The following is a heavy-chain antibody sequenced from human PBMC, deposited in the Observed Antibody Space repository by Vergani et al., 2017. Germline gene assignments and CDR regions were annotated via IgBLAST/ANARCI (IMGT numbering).Heavy chain of an antibody. V-gene: IGHV4-31*03. CDR3: ARLGIHAFDI. Sequence: QVQLQESGPGLVKPSQTLSLTCTVSGGSISSGGYYWSWIRQHPGKGLEWIGYLYYSGRTYYNPSLKSRVPISVDTSKNQFSLKLSSVTAADTAVYYCARLGIHAFDIWGQGTMVTVSS. D-gene: IGHD7-27*01. CDR1: GGSISSGGYY. CDR2: LYYSGRT. J-gene: IGHJ3*02.